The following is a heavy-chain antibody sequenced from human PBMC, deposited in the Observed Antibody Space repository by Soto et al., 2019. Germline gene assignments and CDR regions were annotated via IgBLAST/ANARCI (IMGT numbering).Heavy chain of an antibody. D-gene: IGHD1-26*01. V-gene: IGHV4-59*01. Sequence: EPLSLTCTVSGASFTTYYWSWIRQPPGKGLEWIGYIFYSGHLKYNPSLKGRLTVSRDNSKNSLYLQMNSLTTEDTALYSCAKFGWGGSYSESHASDIWGQGTMVTVSS. CDR1: GASFTTYY. CDR2: IFYSGHL. CDR3: AKFGWGGSYSESHASDI. J-gene: IGHJ3*02.